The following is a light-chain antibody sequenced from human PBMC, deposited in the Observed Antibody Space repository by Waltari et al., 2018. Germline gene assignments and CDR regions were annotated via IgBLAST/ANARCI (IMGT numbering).Light chain of an antibody. CDR3: HSRNGRDNQVV. Sequence: SSELTQGPPVSVALGQTVKITCQGDSLRTSYASWYQLKPGQAPVLVLFGKDTRPSGIPDRFPGYRSGTTSSLTITGAQAEDEADYYCHSRNGRDNQVVFGGGTKLTVL. CDR2: GKD. J-gene: IGLJ3*02. V-gene: IGLV3-19*01. CDR1: SLRTSY.